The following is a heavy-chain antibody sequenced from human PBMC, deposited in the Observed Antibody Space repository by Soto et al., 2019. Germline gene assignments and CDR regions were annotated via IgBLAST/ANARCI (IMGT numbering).Heavy chain of an antibody. CDR3: ARRFYGYGGNCGVFNGFGT. J-gene: IGHJ5*02. D-gene: IGHD5-12*01. V-gene: IGHV1-69*02. CDR2: IIPILGIA. Sequence: QVQLVQSGAEVKKPGSSVKVSCKASGGTFSSYTISWVRQAPGQGLEWMGRIIPILGIANYAQKFQGRVTIYGAKXXDXGIXGARNLGCEDKAVFFLARRFYGYGGNCGVFNGFGTWGQGTL. CDR1: GGTFSSYT.